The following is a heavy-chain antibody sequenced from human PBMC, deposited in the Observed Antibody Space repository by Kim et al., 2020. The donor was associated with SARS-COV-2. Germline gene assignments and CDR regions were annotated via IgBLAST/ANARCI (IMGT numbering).Heavy chain of an antibody. D-gene: IGHD3-10*01. CDR3: ARNGYYYGSGSYGAFDI. V-gene: IGHV3-72*01. J-gene: IGHJ3*02. CDR1: GLTFSDHY. CDR2: TRNKANSYTT. Sequence: GGSLRLSCAASGLTFSDHYMDWVRQAPGKGLEWVGRTRNKANSYTTEYAASVKGRFTISRDDSKNSLYLQMNSLKTEDTAVYYCARNGYYYGSGSYGAFDIWGPGTMVTVSS.